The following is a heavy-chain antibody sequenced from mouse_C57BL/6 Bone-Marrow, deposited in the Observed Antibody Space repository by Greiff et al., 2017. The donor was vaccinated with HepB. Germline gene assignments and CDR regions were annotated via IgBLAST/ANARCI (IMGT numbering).Heavy chain of an antibody. J-gene: IGHJ4*01. CDR2: IDPEDGDT. V-gene: IGHV14-1*01. D-gene: IGHD2-4*01. Sequence: VQLQQSGAELVRPGASVKLSCTASGFNIKDYYMHWVKQRPEQGLEWIGRIDPEDGDTEYAPKFQGKATMTADTSSYTAYLQLSSLTSEDTAVYYCTTPPISYDYPYAMDYWGQGTSVTVSS. CDR3: TTPPISYDYPYAMDY. CDR1: GFNIKDYY.